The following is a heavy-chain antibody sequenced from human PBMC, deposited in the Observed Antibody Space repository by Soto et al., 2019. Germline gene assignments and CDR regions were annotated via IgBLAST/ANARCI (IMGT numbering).Heavy chain of an antibody. V-gene: IGHV3-23*01. CDR3: SKDHPRIRFDP. D-gene: IGHD1-20*01. J-gene: IGHJ5*02. Sequence: EVQLLDSGGGLVQPGGSLRLSGAASGFTFSSYAMSWLRQPPGKVLEWFSAIGGSGGSTYYADSVKGRFTIARYNSYNTLYLQINSLRSEDTAVYYCSKDHPRIRFDPWGQGTLVTVSS. CDR2: IGGSGGST. CDR1: GFTFSSYA.